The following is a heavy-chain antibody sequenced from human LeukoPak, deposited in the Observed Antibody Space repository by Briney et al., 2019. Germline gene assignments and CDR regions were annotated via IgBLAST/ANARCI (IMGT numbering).Heavy chain of an antibody. D-gene: IGHD2-8*02. V-gene: IGHV4-59*01. Sequence: SETLSLTCTVSGGSITDNFWGWIRQTPEKGLEWIAYIHHTGATRNNPSLNGRVTISVDTSKKQISLKMNNVTVADTALYYCVRVYCSRGVCRSTAGFDYWGQGTPVTVSS. CDR3: VRVYCSRGVCRSTAGFDY. CDR1: GGSITDNF. CDR2: IHHTGAT. J-gene: IGHJ4*02.